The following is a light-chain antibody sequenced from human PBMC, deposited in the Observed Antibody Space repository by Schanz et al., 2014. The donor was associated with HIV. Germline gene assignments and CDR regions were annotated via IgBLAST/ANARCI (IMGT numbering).Light chain of an antibody. CDR2: SNN. V-gene: IGLV1-44*01. Sequence: QSVLTQPLSASGTPGQRVNMSCSGSSSNIGTNTVNWYQQLPGTAPKLLIYSNNRRPSGVPDRFSGSKSGTSASLAIIGLQTGDEADYYCGTWDSSLSAVVFGGGTKLTVL. CDR3: GTWDSSLSAVV. J-gene: IGLJ2*01. CDR1: SSNIGTNT.